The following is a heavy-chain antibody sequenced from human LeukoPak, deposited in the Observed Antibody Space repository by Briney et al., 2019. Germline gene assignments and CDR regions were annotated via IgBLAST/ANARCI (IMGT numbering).Heavy chain of an antibody. CDR3: APMDSSGYSDY. V-gene: IGHV1-69*13. J-gene: IGHJ4*02. CDR1: GGTFSSYA. CDR2: IIPIFGTA. Sequence: SVKVSCKASGGTFSSYAISWVRQAPGQGLEWMGGIIPIFGTANYAQKFQGRVTITADESKSTAYMELSSLRSEDTAVYYCAPMDSSGYSDYWGQGTLVTVSS. D-gene: IGHD3-22*01.